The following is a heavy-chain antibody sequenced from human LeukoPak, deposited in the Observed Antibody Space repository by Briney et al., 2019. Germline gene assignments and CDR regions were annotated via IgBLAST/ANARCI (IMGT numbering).Heavy chain of an antibody. CDR2: ISSSSSYI. CDR3: ARGSGSYNYYYYGMDV. V-gene: IGHV3-21*06. J-gene: IGHJ6*02. Sequence: GGSLRLSCAASGFTFSSYSMNWVRQAPGKGLEWVSSISSSSSYIYYADSVKGRFTISRDNVKNSLYLQMNSLRAEDTAVYYCARGSGSYNYYYYGMDVWGQGTTVTVSS. CDR1: GFTFSSYS. D-gene: IGHD3-10*01.